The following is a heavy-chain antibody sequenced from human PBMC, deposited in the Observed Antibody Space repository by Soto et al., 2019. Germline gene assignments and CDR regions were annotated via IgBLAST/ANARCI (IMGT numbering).Heavy chain of an antibody. D-gene: IGHD6-6*01. V-gene: IGHV4-31*03. Sequence: SETLSLTCTVSGGSVSRGGSYWTWLRQHPGQGLEWIGYIYYSGSAYYKPSLKNRVSISVDTSKNQFSLKLTSVTAADTAVYYCAREYGISSGENHFDYWGQGTLVTVSS. CDR1: GGSVSRGGSY. CDR3: AREYGISSGENHFDY. CDR2: IYYSGSA. J-gene: IGHJ4*02.